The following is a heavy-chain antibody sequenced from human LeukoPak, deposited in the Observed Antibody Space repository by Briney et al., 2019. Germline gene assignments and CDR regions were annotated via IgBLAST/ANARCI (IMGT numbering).Heavy chain of an antibody. V-gene: IGHV3-7*01. J-gene: IGHJ3*01. D-gene: IGHD3-10*01. Sequence: GGSLGLSCAASGFTFSSYWMDWVRQVPGKGLEWVANIKQDGVEKYFVGSVKGRFAISRDNAKNSLYLQMNSLRVEDTAVYYCAREGMVRGVPDAFDLWGQGTMVTVSS. CDR1: GFTFSSYW. CDR2: IKQDGVEK. CDR3: AREGMVRGVPDAFDL.